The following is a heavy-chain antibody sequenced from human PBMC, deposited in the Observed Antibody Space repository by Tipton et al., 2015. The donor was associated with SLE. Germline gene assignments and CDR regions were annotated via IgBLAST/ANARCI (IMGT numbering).Heavy chain of an antibody. J-gene: IGHJ2*01. D-gene: IGHD7-27*01. V-gene: IGHV4-34*01. CDR1: DVSFSGYY. CDR2: INDNGST. Sequence: TLSLTCGVYDVSFSGYYWSWIRQPPGKGLEWIGEINDNGSTHDNPSLKSRVTLSVDTSKNQFSLRLTSVTAADTAVYYCARLSGDSTWYVDLWGRGTLVTVSS. CDR3: ARLSGDSTWYVDL.